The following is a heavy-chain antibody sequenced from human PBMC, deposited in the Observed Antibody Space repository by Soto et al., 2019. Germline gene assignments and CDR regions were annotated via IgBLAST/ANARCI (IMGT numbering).Heavy chain of an antibody. CDR3: AKASGWFVEFDY. V-gene: IGHV3-23*01. Sequence: EVQLLESGGGSVQPGGSLRLSCAASGFTFSSYAMSWVRQAPGKGLEWVSAISGSGGSTYYADSVKGRFTISRDNSTNTRYQAMNSMRAEDTAVYYCAKASGWFVEFDYWGQVTLVTVSS. D-gene: IGHD3-10*01. J-gene: IGHJ4*02. CDR1: GFTFSSYA. CDR2: ISGSGGST.